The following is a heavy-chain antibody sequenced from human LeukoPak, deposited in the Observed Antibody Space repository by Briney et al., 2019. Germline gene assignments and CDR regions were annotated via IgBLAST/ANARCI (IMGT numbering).Heavy chain of an antibody. CDR3: ARGGVPGAYDI. Sequence: GGSLRLSCAASGFXFSTNEIHWVRQAPGKGLVWVSRIFNDGTNRGYADSVKGRFTISRDNAKNTLYLQMNSLTGEDTAVYYCARGGVPGAYDIRGQGTMVTVS. CDR1: GFXFSTNE. V-gene: IGHV3-74*01. D-gene: IGHD1-26*01. CDR2: IFNDGTNR. J-gene: IGHJ3*02.